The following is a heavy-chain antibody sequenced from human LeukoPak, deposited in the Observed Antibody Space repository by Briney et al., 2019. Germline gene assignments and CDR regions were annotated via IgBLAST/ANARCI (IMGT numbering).Heavy chain of an antibody. Sequence: SETLSLTCAVYGGSFSGYYWSWIRQPPGRGLEWIGEINHSGSTNYNPSLKSRVTISVDTSKNQFSLKLSSVTAADTAVYYCARDGSGSYHTFDYWGQGTLVTVSS. CDR3: ARDGSGSYHTFDY. CDR1: GGSFSGYY. J-gene: IGHJ4*02. CDR2: INHSGST. V-gene: IGHV4-34*01. D-gene: IGHD3-10*01.